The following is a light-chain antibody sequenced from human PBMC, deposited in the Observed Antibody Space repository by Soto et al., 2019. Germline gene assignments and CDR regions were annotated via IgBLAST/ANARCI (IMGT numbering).Light chain of an antibody. V-gene: IGKV1-9*01. Sequence: DIPLTQFPSFLSASVGDRATITCRASQDINSYLAWYQQKPGKAPKLLIYDASALQSGVPPRFSGSGSGTEFTLTVSSLQPEDSATYYCQQLKSYPLTFGGGTKVEIK. CDR1: QDINSY. CDR3: QQLKSYPLT. J-gene: IGKJ4*01. CDR2: DAS.